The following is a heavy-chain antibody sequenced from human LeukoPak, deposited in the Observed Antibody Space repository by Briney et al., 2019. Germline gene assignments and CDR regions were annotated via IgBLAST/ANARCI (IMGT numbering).Heavy chain of an antibody. CDR2: ISISGSTI. D-gene: IGHD2-15*01. CDR3: AREGPGYCSGGSCYSGY. Sequence: GGSLRLSCAASGFTFTDYFMNWIRQAPGKGLEWVSSISISGSTIYYADSVKGRFTISRDNAKNSLYLQMNSLRAEDTAVYYCAREGPGYCSGGSCYSGYWGQGTLVTVSS. V-gene: IGHV3-11*04. CDR1: GFTFTDYF. J-gene: IGHJ4*02.